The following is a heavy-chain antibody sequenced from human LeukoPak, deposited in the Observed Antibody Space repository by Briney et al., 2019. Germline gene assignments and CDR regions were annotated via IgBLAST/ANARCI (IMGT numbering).Heavy chain of an antibody. CDR1: GFTVSSNY. V-gene: IGHV3-23*01. Sequence: GGSLRLSCAASGFTVSSNYMSWVRQAPGKGLEWVSAISGSGGSTYYADSVKGRFTISRDNSKNTLYLQLNSLRAEDTAVYYCARILTDSGAFDYWGQGTLVTVSS. J-gene: IGHJ4*02. CDR3: ARILTDSGAFDY. D-gene: IGHD3-9*01. CDR2: ISGSGGST.